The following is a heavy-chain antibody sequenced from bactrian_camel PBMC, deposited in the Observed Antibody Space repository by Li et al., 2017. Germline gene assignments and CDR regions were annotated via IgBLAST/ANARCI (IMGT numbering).Heavy chain of an antibody. CDR1: GFTFSRYW. CDR3: AEGRGSRGEHCYSLNY. D-gene: IGHD6*01. J-gene: IGHJ4*01. Sequence: HVQLVESGGGVVQPGGSLTLSCAASGFTFSRYWMYWARQVPGKGLVRVASINSDGGTTYYQDSVKGRFTIARDNAKSMVYLQMNNLQPEDTATYYCAEGRGSRGEHCYSLNYCGQGTQVTVS. V-gene: IGHV3S1*01. CDR2: INSDGGTT.